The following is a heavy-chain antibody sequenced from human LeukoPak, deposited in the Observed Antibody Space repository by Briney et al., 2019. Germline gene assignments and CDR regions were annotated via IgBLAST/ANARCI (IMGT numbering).Heavy chain of an antibody. CDR2: IGIDSGNT. J-gene: IGHJ4*02. V-gene: IGHV3-48*01. Sequence: PGGPLRLSCAASGFTFRDYSMNWVRQAPGKGLEWISYIGIDSGNTNYADSVKGRFTISGDKAKNSLYLQMNSLRVEDTAVYYCARDYKYAFDNWGQGTLVTVSS. CDR3: ARDYKYAFDN. D-gene: IGHD5-24*01. CDR1: GFTFRDYS.